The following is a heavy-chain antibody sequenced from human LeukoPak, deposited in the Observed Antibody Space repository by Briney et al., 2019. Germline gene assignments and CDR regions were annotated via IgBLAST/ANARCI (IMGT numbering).Heavy chain of an antibody. CDR3: AKTSGSYSTGGFDY. CDR2: ISYDGSNK. V-gene: IGHV3-30*18. Sequence: GGSLRLSCAASGFTFSSYAMSWVRQAPGKGLEWVAVISYDGSNKYYADSVKGRFTISRDNSKNTLYLQMNSLRAEDTAVYYCAKTSGSYSTGGFDYWGQGTLVTVSS. D-gene: IGHD1-26*01. CDR1: GFTFSSYA. J-gene: IGHJ4*02.